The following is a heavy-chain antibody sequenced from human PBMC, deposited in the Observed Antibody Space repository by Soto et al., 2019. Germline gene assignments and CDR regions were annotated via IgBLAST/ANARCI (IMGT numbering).Heavy chain of an antibody. V-gene: IGHV4-30-2*06. CDR1: GASISYGGFS. CDR3: ARGGGYDSFDY. D-gene: IGHD5-12*01. J-gene: IGHJ4*02. Sequence: SETLYLTCTVSGASISYGGFSWSWIRQSPGKGLEWIGYISHLESTYFHPSFKSRLTMSIDRARNQFSLKLSSVTAADMAVYYCARGGGYDSFDYWGQGVLVTV. CDR2: ISHLEST.